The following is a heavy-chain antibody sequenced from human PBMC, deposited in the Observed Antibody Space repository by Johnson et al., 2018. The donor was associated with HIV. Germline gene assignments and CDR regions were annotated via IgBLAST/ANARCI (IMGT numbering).Heavy chain of an antibody. CDR1: GFTVSSNH. J-gene: IGHJ3*02. CDR2: IYSGGST. D-gene: IGHD5-24*01. CDR3: TKDIGGDGKLDAFDI. Sequence: VQLVESGGGLVQPGGSLRLSCAASGFTVSSNHMSWVRQAPGKGLEWVSVIYSGGSTYYADSVKGRFTISRDNNKNSLYLQMNSLRVEDTALYYCTKDIGGDGKLDAFDIWGQGTMVTVSS. V-gene: IGHV3-66*02.